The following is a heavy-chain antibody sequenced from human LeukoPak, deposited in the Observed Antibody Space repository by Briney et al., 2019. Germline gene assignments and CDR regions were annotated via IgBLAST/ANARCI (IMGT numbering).Heavy chain of an antibody. CDR3: AKGIPSIAVADY. J-gene: IGHJ4*02. CDR2: ISGSGGRT. V-gene: IGHV3-23*01. CDR1: GFTFSSYH. D-gene: IGHD6-19*01. Sequence: GGSLRLSCAASGFTFSSYHMSWVRQAPGKGLEWVSAISGSGGRTWYADSVKGRFTISRDNSKNTLYLQMNSLRAEDTAVYYCAKGIPSIAVADYWGQGTLVTVSS.